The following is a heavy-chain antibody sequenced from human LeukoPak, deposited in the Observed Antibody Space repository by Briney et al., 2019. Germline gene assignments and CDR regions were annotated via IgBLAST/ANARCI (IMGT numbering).Heavy chain of an antibody. J-gene: IGHJ4*02. Sequence: GGSLRLSCAVSGFTFSSYWMAWVRQAPRKGLEWVANIKGDESARHQADSVKGRFTISRDNTRNSLYLQMTNLRGDDTAVYYCARDVVGSLDYWGQGTLVTVSS. D-gene: IGHD1-26*01. CDR3: ARDVVGSLDY. V-gene: IGHV3-7*01. CDR2: IKGDESAR. CDR1: GFTFSSYW.